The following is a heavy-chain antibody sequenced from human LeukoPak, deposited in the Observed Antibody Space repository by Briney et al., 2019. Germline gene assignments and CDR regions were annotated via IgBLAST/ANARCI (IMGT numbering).Heavy chain of an antibody. CDR1: GFTVNTNC. CDR2: IYSGGGT. CDR3: ARHDCGSGPFDY. J-gene: IGHJ4*02. V-gene: IGHV3-53*01. Sequence: GGSLRLSCAVSGFTVNTNCMNWVRQAPGKGLEWVSAIYSGGGTDYPDSVKGRFTISRDNSENTLFLQMNSLRAEDTALYYCARHDCGSGPFDYWGQGTLVTVSS. D-gene: IGHD2-21*01.